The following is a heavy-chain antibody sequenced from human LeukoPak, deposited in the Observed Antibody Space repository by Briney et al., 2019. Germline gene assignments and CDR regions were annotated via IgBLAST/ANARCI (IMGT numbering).Heavy chain of an antibody. V-gene: IGHV3-23*01. CDR1: GFTFSIYA. CDR2: ISGSGGST. D-gene: IGHD6-19*01. CDR3: AKGLHRQWLVPHYFDY. J-gene: IGHJ4*02. Sequence: GGSLRLSCAASGFTFSIYAMSWVRQAPGKGLECVSAISGSGGSTYYADSVKGRFTISRDNSKNTLYLQMNSLRAEDTAVYYCAKGLHRQWLVPHYFDYWGQGTLVTVSS.